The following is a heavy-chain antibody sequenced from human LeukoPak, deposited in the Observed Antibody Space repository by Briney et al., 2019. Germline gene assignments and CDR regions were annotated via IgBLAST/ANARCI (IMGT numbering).Heavy chain of an antibody. V-gene: IGHV4-61*02. Sequence: SQTLSLTCTVSGGSISSGSYYWSWIRQPAGKGLEWIGRIYTSGSTNYNPSLKSRVTISVDTSKNQFSLKLSSVTAADTAVYYCARLYGNYQNYFDYWGQGTLVTVSS. CDR3: ARLYGNYQNYFDY. J-gene: IGHJ4*02. D-gene: IGHD1-7*01. CDR1: GGSISSGSYY. CDR2: IYTSGST.